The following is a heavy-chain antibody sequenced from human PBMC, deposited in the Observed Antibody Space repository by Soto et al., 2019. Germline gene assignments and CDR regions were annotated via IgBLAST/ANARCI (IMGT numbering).Heavy chain of an antibody. CDR1: GYTFTTYY. J-gene: IGHJ4*02. Sequence: ASVKVSCKTSGYTFTTYYIHWVRQAPGQGLEWMGIFNPSGGSTNYAQKFQGRITMTGDTSTSTIYMELSSLRSEDTALYYCARGRAYYDGLAQTIFYYWGQGALVTVSS. CDR3: ARGRAYYDGLAQTIFYY. CDR2: FNPSGGST. V-gene: IGHV1-46*01. D-gene: IGHD3-16*01.